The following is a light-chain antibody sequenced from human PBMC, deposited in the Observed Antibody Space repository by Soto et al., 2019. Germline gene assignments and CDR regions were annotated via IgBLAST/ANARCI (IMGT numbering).Light chain of an antibody. CDR3: QSYESILSGSV. Sequence: QSVLTQPPSVSGAPGQRVTISCTGSSSNIGAGYDVHWYQQLPGTAPKLLIYGNSNRPSGVPDRFSGSKSGTSASLAITGLQAEDEADYYCQSYESILSGSVFGGGTKLTVL. CDR1: SSNIGAGYD. J-gene: IGLJ2*01. V-gene: IGLV1-40*01. CDR2: GNS.